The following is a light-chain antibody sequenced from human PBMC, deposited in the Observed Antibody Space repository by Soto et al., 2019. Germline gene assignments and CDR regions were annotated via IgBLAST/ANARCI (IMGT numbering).Light chain of an antibody. CDR1: QSVSSSY. Sequence: EIVLTQSPGTLSLSPGERATLSCRASQSVSSSYLAWYQQKPGQAPSVLIYGASTRATGIPARFSGIGSGTDFTLTISSLQAEDVAVYYCQQYYSTPQTFGQGTKVVIK. J-gene: IGKJ1*01. V-gene: IGKV3-20*01. CDR3: QQYYSTPQT. CDR2: GAS.